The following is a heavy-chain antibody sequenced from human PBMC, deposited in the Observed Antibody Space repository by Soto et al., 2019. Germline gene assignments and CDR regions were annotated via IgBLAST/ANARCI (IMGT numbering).Heavy chain of an antibody. CDR2: IYHSGST. J-gene: IGHJ3*02. Sequence: QVQLQESGPGLVKPSGTLSLTCAVSGGSISSSNWWSWVRQPPGKGLEWIGEIYHSGSTNYNPSLKSRVTTSVDKSKNQFSLKLSSVTAADTAVYYCARDWSLVDYYDCSGYHDAFDIWGQGTMVTVSS. D-gene: IGHD3-22*01. V-gene: IGHV4-4*02. CDR3: ARDWSLVDYYDCSGYHDAFDI. CDR1: GGSISSSNW.